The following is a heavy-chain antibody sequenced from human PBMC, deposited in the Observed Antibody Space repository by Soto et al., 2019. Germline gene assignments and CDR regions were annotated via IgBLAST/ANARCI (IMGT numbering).Heavy chain of an antibody. V-gene: IGHV3-33*01. Sequence: QVQLVESGGGVVQPGRSLRLSCAASGFTFSSYGMHWVRQAPGKGLEWVAVIWYDGSNKYYADSVKGRFTISRDNSKNTRYLQMNSLRAEDTAVYYCARERIGPYYYGMDVWGQGTTVTVSS. J-gene: IGHJ6*02. D-gene: IGHD3-16*01. CDR1: GFTFSSYG. CDR2: IWYDGSNK. CDR3: ARERIGPYYYGMDV.